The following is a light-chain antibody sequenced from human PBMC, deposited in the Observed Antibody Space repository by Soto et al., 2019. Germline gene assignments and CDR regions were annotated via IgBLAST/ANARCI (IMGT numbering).Light chain of an antibody. CDR1: QSISNN. J-gene: IGKJ4*01. Sequence: EIVLTQSPATLSLSPGERATLSRRASQSISNNLAWYQQKPGQAPRLLIYDASNRATGIPARFSGSGSGTDFTLTISSLEPEDFAVYYCQQRSNWLALTFGGGTKVEIK. CDR2: DAS. CDR3: QQRSNWLALT. V-gene: IGKV3-11*01.